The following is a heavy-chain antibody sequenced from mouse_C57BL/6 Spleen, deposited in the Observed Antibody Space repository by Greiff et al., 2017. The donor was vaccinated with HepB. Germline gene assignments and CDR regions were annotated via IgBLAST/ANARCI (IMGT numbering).Heavy chain of an antibody. D-gene: IGHD5-5*01. CDR3: ARGLPGDY. CDR2: IYPGDGDT. J-gene: IGHJ2*01. Sequence: QVQLQQSGPELVKPGASVKISCKASGYAFSSSWMNWVKQRPGKGLEWIGRIYPGDGDTNYNGKFKGKATLTADKSSSTAYMQLSSLTSEDSAVYFCARGLPGDYWGQGTTLTVSS. V-gene: IGHV1-82*01. CDR1: GYAFSSSW.